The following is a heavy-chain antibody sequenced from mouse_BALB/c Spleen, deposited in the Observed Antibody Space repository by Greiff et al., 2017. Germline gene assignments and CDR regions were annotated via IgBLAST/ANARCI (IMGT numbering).Heavy chain of an antibody. CDR1: GYTFTSYY. D-gene: IGHD2-14*01. J-gene: IGHJ4*01. CDR2: INPSNGGT. V-gene: IGHV1-53*01. CDR3: ARSTACYRYDGAMDY. Sequence: QVQLQQSGAELVKPGASVKLSCKASGYTFTSYYMYWVKQRPGQGLEWIGEINPSNGGTNFNEKFKSKATLTVDNSSSTAYMELRSLTSEDSAVYYCARSTACYRYDGAMDYWGQGTSVTVSS.